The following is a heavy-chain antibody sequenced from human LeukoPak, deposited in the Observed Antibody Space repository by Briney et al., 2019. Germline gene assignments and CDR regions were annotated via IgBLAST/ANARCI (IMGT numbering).Heavy chain of an antibody. J-gene: IGHJ4*02. V-gene: IGHV1-69*13. CDR3: ARSDS. CDR2: IIPIFGTA. Sequence: ASVKVSCKASGYTFTSYYMHWVRQAPGQGLEWMGGIIPIFGTANYAQKFQGRVTITADESTSTAYMELSSLRSEDTAVYYCARSDSWGQGTLVTVSS. CDR1: GYTFTSYY.